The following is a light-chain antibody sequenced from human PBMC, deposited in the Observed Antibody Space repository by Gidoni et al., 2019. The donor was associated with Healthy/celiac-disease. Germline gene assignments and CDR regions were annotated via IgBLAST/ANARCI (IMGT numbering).Light chain of an antibody. V-gene: IGKV3-20*01. J-gene: IGKJ1*01. CDR1: QSVSSSY. CDR3: QHYGSSPPWT. Sequence: IVLTQSPGTLSLAPGERATLSCRASQSVSSSYLAWYQQKPGQAPRLLIYGASSRATGIPARFSGSGSGTDFTRTIGRLEPEYFAVYYCQHYGSSPPWTFXQXTKVEIK. CDR2: GAS.